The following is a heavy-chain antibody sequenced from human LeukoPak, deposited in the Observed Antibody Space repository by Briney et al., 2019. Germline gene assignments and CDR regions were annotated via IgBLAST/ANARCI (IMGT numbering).Heavy chain of an antibody. J-gene: IGHJ4*02. CDR2: ISGSGGST. D-gene: IGHD3-22*01. V-gene: IGHV3-23*01. CDR1: GFTFSSYA. CDR3: AKNWAYDSSGYYLV. Sequence: GSLRLSCAASGFTFSSYAMSWVRQAPGKGLEWVSAISGSGGSTYYADSVKGRFTISRDNSKNTLYLQMNSLRAEDTAVYYCAKNWAYDSSGYYLVWGQGTLVTVSS.